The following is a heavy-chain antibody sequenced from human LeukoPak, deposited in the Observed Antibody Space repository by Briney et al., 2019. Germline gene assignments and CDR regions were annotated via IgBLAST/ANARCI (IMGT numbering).Heavy chain of an antibody. D-gene: IGHD3-16*02. CDR1: GGTFSSYA. CDR3: ARPRKSRSIEAFDI. J-gene: IGHJ3*02. V-gene: IGHV1-69*01. Sequence: ASVKVSCKASGGTFSSYAISWVRQAPGQGLEWMGGIIPIFGTANYAQKFQGRVTITADESTSTAYMELSSLRSEDTAVYYCARPRKSRSIEAFDIWGQGTMVTVSS. CDR2: IIPIFGTA.